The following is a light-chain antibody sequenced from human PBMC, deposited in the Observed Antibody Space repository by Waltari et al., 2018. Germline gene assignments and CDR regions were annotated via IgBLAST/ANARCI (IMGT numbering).Light chain of an antibody. Sequence: QSALTQPPPASGSPGPSVTISCTGTSSDYVSWFQHPPGKAPKLMIYEVSKRPSGVPDRFSGSKSGNTASLTVSGLQADDEAHYYCSSYADNTLVFGGGTKLTVL. V-gene: IGLV2-8*01. CDR3: SSYADNTLV. CDR1: SSDY. CDR2: EVS. J-gene: IGLJ3*02.